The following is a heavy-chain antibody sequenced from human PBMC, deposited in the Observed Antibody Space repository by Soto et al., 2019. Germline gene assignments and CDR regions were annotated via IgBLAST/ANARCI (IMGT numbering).Heavy chain of an antibody. Sequence: QVQLVQSGAEVKKPGASVKVSCKASGYTFTSYGISWVRQAPGQGLEWMGWISAYNGNTNYAQKLQGRVTMTTDTSTSTAYMELRSLRSDDTAVYYCARDPTIVFVPAALYYFDYWGQGTLVTVSS. J-gene: IGHJ4*02. D-gene: IGHD2-2*01. CDR2: ISAYNGNT. CDR3: ARDPTIVFVPAALYYFDY. V-gene: IGHV1-18*01. CDR1: GYTFTSYG.